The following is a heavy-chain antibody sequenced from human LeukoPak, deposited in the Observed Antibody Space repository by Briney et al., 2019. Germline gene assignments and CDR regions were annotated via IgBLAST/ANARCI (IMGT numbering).Heavy chain of an antibody. CDR1: GFTFSSYA. D-gene: IGHD4-17*01. V-gene: IGHV3-23*01. Sequence: GGSLRLSCAASGFTFSSYAMSWVRQAPGKGLEWVSAISGSGDSTYYADSVKGRFTISRDDSKNTLYLQMNSLRAEDTAVYYCAKNVRWSTFDYWGQGTLVTVSS. CDR2: ISGSGDST. J-gene: IGHJ4*02. CDR3: AKNVRWSTFDY.